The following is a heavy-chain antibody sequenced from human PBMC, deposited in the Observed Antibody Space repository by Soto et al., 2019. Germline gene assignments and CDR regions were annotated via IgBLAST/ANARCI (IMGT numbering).Heavy chain of an antibody. CDR3: AGDFGVVTAYYYYGMDV. D-gene: IGHD3-3*01. J-gene: IGHJ6*02. CDR1: GFTFSSYA. V-gene: IGHV3-23*01. Sequence: PGGSLRLSCAASGFTFSSYAMSWVRQAPGKGLEWVSVISGNGSNKYYADSVKGRFTISRDNSKNTLYLQMNSLRAEDTAVYYCAGDFGVVTAYYYYGMDVWGQGTTVTVSS. CDR2: ISGNGSNK.